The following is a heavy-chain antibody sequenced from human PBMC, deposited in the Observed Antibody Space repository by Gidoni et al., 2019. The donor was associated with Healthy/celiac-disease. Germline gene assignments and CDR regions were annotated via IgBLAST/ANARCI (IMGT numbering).Heavy chain of an antibody. D-gene: IGHD4-17*01. J-gene: IGHJ4*02. V-gene: IGHV3-23*01. Sequence: EAQLLESGGGVAQPGGSLRLSCAAPGFTFSSYAMSWVRQAPGKGLEWVSAISGSGGSTYYADSVKGRFTISRDNSKNTLYLQINSLRAEDTAVYYCAKVGSDYGVPFDYWGQGTLVAFSS. CDR3: AKVGSDYGVPFDY. CDR2: ISGSGGST. CDR1: GFTFSSYA.